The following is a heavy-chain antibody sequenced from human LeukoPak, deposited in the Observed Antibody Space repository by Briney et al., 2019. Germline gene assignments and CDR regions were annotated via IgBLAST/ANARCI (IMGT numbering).Heavy chain of an antibody. D-gene: IGHD3-3*01. V-gene: IGHV1-46*01. CDR2: INPSGGGT. Sequence: ASVKVSCKASGYTFTSYYMHWVRQAPGQGLEWMGIINPSGGGTSYAQKFQGRVTMTRDTSTSTVYMELSSLRSEDTAVYYCARISFLGLRFLEWLPTALYYYYGMDVWGQGTTVTVSS. J-gene: IGHJ6*02. CDR3: ARISFLGLRFLEWLPTALYYYYGMDV. CDR1: GYTFTSYY.